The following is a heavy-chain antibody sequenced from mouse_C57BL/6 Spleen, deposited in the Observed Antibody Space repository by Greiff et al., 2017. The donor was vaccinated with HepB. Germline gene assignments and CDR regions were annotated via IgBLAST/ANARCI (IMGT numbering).Heavy chain of an antibody. V-gene: IGHV5-17*01. CDR1: GFTFSDYG. CDR3: ARPGYRYAMDY. J-gene: IGHJ4*01. Sequence: DVMLVESGGGLVKPGGSLKLSCAASGFTFSDYGMHWVRQAPEKGLEWVAYISSGSSTIYYADTVKGRFTISRDNAKNTLFLQMTSLRSEDTAMYYCARPGYRYAMDYWGQGTSVTVSS. D-gene: IGHD3-1*01. CDR2: ISSGSSTI.